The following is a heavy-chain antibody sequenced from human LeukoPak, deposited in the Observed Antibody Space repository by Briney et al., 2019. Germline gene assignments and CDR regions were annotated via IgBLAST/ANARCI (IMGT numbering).Heavy chain of an antibody. J-gene: IGHJ4*02. D-gene: IGHD3-9*01. CDR1: GFIFTDYP. CDR3: ATDQRYAFDY. CDR2: IRTTAEGAKYA. Sequence: HSGRSLRLSCATAGFIFTDYPMNWVRQAPGKGLEWISNIRTTAEGAKYAYYADSVKGRVTISRDDGKNTLYLHMNSLRDDDTAVYYCATDQRYAFDYWGQGILVTVSS. V-gene: IGHV3-48*02.